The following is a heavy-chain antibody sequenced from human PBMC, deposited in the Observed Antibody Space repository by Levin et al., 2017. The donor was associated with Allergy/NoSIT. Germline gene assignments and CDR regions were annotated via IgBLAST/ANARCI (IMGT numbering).Heavy chain of an antibody. D-gene: IGHD5-24*01. V-gene: IGHV3-9*01. CDR3: AKDRGYNIRANAFDI. CDR1: GFTFDDYA. Sequence: GGSLRLSCEASGFTFDDYAMHWVRQAPGKGLEWVSGISWNSESTGYADSVKGRFTISRDNAKNSLYLQMNSLRAEDTALYFCAKDRGYNIRANAFDIWGQGTKVTVSS. J-gene: IGHJ3*02. CDR2: ISWNSEST.